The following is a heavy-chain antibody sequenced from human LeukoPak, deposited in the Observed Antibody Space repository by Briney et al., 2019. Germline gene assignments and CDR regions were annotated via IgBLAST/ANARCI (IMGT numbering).Heavy chain of an antibody. D-gene: IGHD2-15*01. CDR1: VGSISSHY. J-gene: IGHJ5*02. CDR2: IYYSGST. CDR3: ARSSVYSYNWFDP. V-gene: IGHV4-59*11. Sequence: SETLSLTCTVSVGSISSHYWSWIRQPPGKGLEGIGYIYYSGSTNYNPSLKSQVTISVDTAKNQFSLKLSSVTAADTAVYYCARSSVYSYNWFDPWGQGTLVTVSS.